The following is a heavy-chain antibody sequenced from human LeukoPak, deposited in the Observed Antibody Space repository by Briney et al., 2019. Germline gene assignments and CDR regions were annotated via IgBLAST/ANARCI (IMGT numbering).Heavy chain of an antibody. CDR1: GFTFSSYG. V-gene: IGHV3-33*01. Sequence: GGSLRLSCAASGFTFSSYGMHWVRQAPGKGLEWVAVIWYDGSNKYYADSVKGRFTISRDDSKNTLYLQMNSLRAEDTAVYYCARDYYGMDVWGQGTTVTVSS. J-gene: IGHJ6*02. CDR2: IWYDGSNK. CDR3: ARDYYGMDV.